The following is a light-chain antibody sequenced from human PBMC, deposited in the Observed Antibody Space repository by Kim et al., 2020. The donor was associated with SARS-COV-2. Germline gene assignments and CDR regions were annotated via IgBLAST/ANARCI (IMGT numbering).Light chain of an antibody. CDR2: DIT. CDR3: EQYKYWYT. CDR1: QNVSHH. Sequence: LSLSPGERATLSCRASQNVSHHLAWYQHKPGQAPRLLIYDITIRAAGVPARCSGSWSETEFTLTISSLQSEDFAIYYGEQYKYWYTFGQGTKREI. V-gene: IGKV3-15*01. J-gene: IGKJ2*01.